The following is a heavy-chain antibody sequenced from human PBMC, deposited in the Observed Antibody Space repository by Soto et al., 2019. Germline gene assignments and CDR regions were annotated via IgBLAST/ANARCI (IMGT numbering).Heavy chain of an antibody. CDR2: IHGTRSII. D-gene: IGHD3-16*01. CDR3: ARDARNADYDY. V-gene: IGHV3-48*02. Sequence: EVQLVESGGGLVQPGWSLRLSCEVSGFTFSIHAMNWVRQAPGKGLEWVAYIHGTRSIIYYADSVKGRFTISRDNAKNSLFLQMDSLRDEDTDVYYCARDARNADYDYWGQGTLVTVSS. J-gene: IGHJ4*02. CDR1: GFTFSIHA.